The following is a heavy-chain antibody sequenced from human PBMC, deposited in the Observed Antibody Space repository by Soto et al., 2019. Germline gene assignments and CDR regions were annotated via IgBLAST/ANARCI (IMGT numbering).Heavy chain of an antibody. D-gene: IGHD3-10*01. CDR2: INHSGST. CDR3: ERGRVVRGVITESDY. Sequence: QVQLQQWGAGLLKPSETLSLTCAVYGGSFSGYYWSWIRQPPGKGLEWIGEINHSGSTNYNPSLKSRVTISEDTFKNQISQKLSSVTAADTAVYYCERGRVVRGVITESDYWGQGTLVTVSS. V-gene: IGHV4-34*01. J-gene: IGHJ4*02. CDR1: GGSFSGYY.